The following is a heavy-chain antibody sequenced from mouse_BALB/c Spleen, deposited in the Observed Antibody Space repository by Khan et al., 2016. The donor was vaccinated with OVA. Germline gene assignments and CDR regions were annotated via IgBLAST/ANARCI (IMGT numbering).Heavy chain of an antibody. J-gene: IGHJ2*01. V-gene: IGHV1-7*01. CDR2: INPTSGYT. CDR1: GYTFTSYW. Sequence: VQLQQSGAELAKPGASVKMSCKASGYTFTSYWMHWIKQRPGQGLEWIGYINPTSGYTDYNQKFKDKATLTADKSSSTAYMQLSSLTSDDSAVYYCERDRIDYWGQGTALTASS. CDR3: ERDRIDY.